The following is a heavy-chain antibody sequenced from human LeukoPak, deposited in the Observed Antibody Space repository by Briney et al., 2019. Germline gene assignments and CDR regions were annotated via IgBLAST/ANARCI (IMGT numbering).Heavy chain of an antibody. CDR2: IYYSGST. V-gene: IGHV4-39*01. Sequence: SETLSLTCTVSGGSISSSSYYWGWIRQPPGKGLEWIGSIYYSGSTYYNPSLKSRVTISVDTSKNQFSLKLSSVTAADTAVYYCARVPSSSWADYWGQGTPVTVSS. J-gene: IGHJ4*02. D-gene: IGHD6-13*01. CDR1: GGSISSSSYY. CDR3: ARVPSSSWADY.